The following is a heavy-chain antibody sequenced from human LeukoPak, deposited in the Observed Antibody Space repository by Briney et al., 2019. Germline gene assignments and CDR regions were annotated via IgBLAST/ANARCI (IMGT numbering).Heavy chain of an antibody. CDR1: GYTFTSYD. CDR3: ARGGYMMRVDYYYYMDV. CDR2: MNPNSGNT. Sequence: GASVTVPCKASGYTFTSYDINWVRQATGQGLEWMGWMNPNSGNTGYAQKFQGRVTMTRNTSISTAYMELSSLRSEDTAVYYCARGGYMMRVDYYYYMDVWGKGTTVAVSS. J-gene: IGHJ6*03. D-gene: IGHD3-16*01. V-gene: IGHV1-8*01.